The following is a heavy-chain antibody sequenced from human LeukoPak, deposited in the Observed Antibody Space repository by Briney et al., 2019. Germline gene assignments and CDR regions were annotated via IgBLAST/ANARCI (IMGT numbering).Heavy chain of an antibody. Sequence: PSETLSLTCTVSGGSISSSSYYWNWIRQPPGKGLEWIGNIHYSGSINYNPSLKSRLTISVDTSKNQFSLKLSSVTAADTAVYYCAREIIYYYMDVWGKGTTVTVSS. V-gene: IGHV4-61*01. D-gene: IGHD3-10*01. J-gene: IGHJ6*03. CDR1: GGSISSSSYY. CDR3: AREIIYYYMDV. CDR2: IHYSGSI.